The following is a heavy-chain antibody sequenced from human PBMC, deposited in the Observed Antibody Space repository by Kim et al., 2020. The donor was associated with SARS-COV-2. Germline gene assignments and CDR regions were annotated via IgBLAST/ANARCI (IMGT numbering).Heavy chain of an antibody. J-gene: IGHJ4*01. Sequence: GGSLRLSCAASGFTFDDYAMHWVRQAPGKGLEWVSGISWDSGSIGYADSVKGRFTISRDNAKNSLYLQMNSLRAEDTALYDCAKEHGGYSYGIEYFYY. V-gene: IGHV3-9*01. D-gene: IGHD5-18*01. CDR2: ISWDSGSI. CDR1: GFTFDDYA. CDR3: AKEHGGYSYGIEYFYY.